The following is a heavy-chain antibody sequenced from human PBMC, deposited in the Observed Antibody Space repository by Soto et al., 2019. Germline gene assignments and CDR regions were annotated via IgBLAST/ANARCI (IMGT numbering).Heavy chain of an antibody. CDR2: IKTDGSEK. D-gene: IGHD3-16*02. CDR1: GLMFRTDL. V-gene: IGHV3-7*01. J-gene: IGHJ4*02. CDR3: STYPDSYWETCRFGH. Sequence: EVQLVESGGDLVQPGGSLKLSCRTSGLMFRTDLMNWVRQAPGKGLEWVANIKTDGSEKYYADSVMGRFTISRDNTKNALYIQINRLRADDAAMYYSSTYPDSYWETCRFGHWGQGTLVTVSS.